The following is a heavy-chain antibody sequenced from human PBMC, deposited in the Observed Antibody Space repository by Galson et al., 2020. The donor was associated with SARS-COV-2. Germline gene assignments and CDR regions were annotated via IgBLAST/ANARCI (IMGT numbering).Heavy chain of an antibody. J-gene: IGHJ6*03. CDR3: ARLSGWARYFYMDV. CDR1: DGSISNNY. V-gene: IGHV4-59*01. Sequence: SETLSLTCTVSDGSISNNYWTWIRQPPGEGLGWIGYIYTSGSTNYNPSLKSRVTISADTSKNQFSLKLSSVTAADTAVYYCARLSGWARYFYMDVWGKGTTVTISS. D-gene: IGHD6-19*01. CDR2: IYTSGST.